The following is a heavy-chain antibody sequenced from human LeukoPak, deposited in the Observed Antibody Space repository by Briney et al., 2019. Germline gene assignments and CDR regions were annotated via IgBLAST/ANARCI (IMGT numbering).Heavy chain of an antibody. D-gene: IGHD3-22*01. Sequence: GASVKVSCKASGYTFTSYGISWVRQAPGQGLEWMGWISAYNGNTNYAQKLQGRVTMTTDTSTSTAYMELRSLRSDDTAVYYCARKVDYDSSGYAPYYYYMDVWGKGTTVTISS. CDR3: ARKVDYDSSGYAPYYYYMDV. J-gene: IGHJ6*03. CDR1: GYTFTSYG. CDR2: ISAYNGNT. V-gene: IGHV1-18*01.